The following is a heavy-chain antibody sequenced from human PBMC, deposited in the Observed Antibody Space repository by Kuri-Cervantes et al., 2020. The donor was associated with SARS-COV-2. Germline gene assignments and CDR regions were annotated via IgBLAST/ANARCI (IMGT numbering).Heavy chain of an antibody. CDR1: GVSISNTYY. CDR2: IYHTGST. Sequence: SETLSLTCAVSGVSISNTYYWAWVRRAPGKGLEWIGSIYHTGSTYYNPSLKTRVTISLDMSKNHLSLNLNSVTAADTAIFYCARTTVGRIRWFDAWGQGTLVTVSS. V-gene: IGHV4-38-2*01. D-gene: IGHD4-23*01. J-gene: IGHJ5*02. CDR3: ARTTVGRIRWFDA.